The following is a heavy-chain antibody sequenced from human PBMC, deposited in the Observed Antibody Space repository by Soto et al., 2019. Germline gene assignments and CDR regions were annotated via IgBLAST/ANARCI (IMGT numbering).Heavy chain of an antibody. CDR2: IWYDGSNK. J-gene: IGHJ6*02. Sequence: GGSLRLSCAASGFTFSSYGMHWVRQAPGKGLEWVAVIWYDGSNKYYADSVKGRFTISRDNSKNTLYLQMNSLRAEDTAVYYCARPRGYSYGYGYYYGMGVWGQGTTVTVSS. D-gene: IGHD5-18*01. CDR1: GFTFSSYG. CDR3: ARPRGYSYGYGYYYGMGV. V-gene: IGHV3-33*01.